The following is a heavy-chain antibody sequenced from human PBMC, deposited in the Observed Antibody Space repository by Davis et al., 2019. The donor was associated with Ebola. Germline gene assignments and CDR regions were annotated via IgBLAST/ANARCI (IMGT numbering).Heavy chain of an antibody. Sequence: PGGSLRLSCAASGFTFRSYGMHWVRQAPGKGLEWLSFNQYYADSVKGRFTVSRDDSNNMLFLQMDSLTAEDTAVYYCAKAHVRFGELLFPDYWGQGTLVTVSS. V-gene: IGHV3-30*02. CDR3: AKAHVRFGELLFPDY. D-gene: IGHD3-10*01. CDR2: NQ. J-gene: IGHJ4*02. CDR1: GFTFRSYG.